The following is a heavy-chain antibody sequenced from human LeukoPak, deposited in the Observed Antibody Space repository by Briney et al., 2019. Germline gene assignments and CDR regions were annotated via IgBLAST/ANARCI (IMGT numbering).Heavy chain of an antibody. CDR2: IYTGGST. CDR3: AKDGYYGMDV. V-gene: IGHV3-53*05. J-gene: IGHJ6*02. Sequence: GGSLRLSCAASGFTVSSSFMTWVRQAPGKGLEWVSVIYTGGSTYYADSVKGRFTISRDDSKNTLYLQMNSLRAEDTVVYYCAKDGYYGMDVWGQGTTVTVSS. CDR1: GFTVSSSF.